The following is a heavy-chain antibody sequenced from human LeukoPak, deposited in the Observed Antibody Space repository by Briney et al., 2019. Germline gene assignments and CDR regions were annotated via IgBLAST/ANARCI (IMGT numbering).Heavy chain of an antibody. J-gene: IGHJ6*03. D-gene: IGHD2-15*01. Sequence: GRSLRLSCAASGFTFSSYAMSWVRQAPGKGLEWVSAISGSGDSTYYADSVKGRFTISRDNSKNTLYLQMNSLRAEDTAIYYCAKNGDRGAYCSGGSCYPYYYYNMDVWGKGTTVTISS. V-gene: IGHV3-23*01. CDR3: AKNGDRGAYCSGGSCYPYYYYNMDV. CDR2: ISGSGDST. CDR1: GFTFSSYA.